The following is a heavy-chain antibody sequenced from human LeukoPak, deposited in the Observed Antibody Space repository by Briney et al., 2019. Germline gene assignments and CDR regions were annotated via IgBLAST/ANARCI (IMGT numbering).Heavy chain of an antibody. D-gene: IGHD3-10*01. Sequence: SETLSLTCTVSGGSTSSSSYYWGWIRQPPGKGLDWIGYIYYSGSTNYNPSLKSRVTISLDTSKTQFSLRLTSVTAADTAVYYCARLGPGGHGEFDYWGQGTLVTVSS. CDR3: ARLGPGGHGEFDY. V-gene: IGHV4-61*05. CDR1: GGSTSSSSYY. J-gene: IGHJ4*02. CDR2: IYYSGST.